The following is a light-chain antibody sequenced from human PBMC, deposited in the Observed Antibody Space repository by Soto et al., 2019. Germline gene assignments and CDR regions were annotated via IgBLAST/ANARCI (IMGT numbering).Light chain of an antibody. J-gene: IGKJ3*01. V-gene: IGKV3-11*01. Sequence: EIVLTQSPATLSLSPGEGATLSCRASQSVSSYLAWYQHKPGQAPRLLISEASNRATGVPDRFSGSGSGTDFTLTISSLEPEDFAVYYCQQLSNWLFTFGPGTKVDLK. CDR1: QSVSSY. CDR3: QQLSNWLFT. CDR2: EAS.